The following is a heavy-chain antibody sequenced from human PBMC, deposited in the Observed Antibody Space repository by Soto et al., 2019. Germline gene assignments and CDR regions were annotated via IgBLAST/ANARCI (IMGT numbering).Heavy chain of an antibody. J-gene: IGHJ4*02. CDR3: ASTYGDYYFDY. Sequence: GGSLRLSCAASGFTFSSYWMSWVRQAPGKGLEWVANIKQDGSEKYYVDSVKGLFTISRDNAKNSLYLQMNSLRAEDTAVYYCASTYGDYYFDYWGQGTLVTVSS. D-gene: IGHD4-17*01. CDR1: GFTFSSYW. V-gene: IGHV3-7*01. CDR2: IKQDGSEK.